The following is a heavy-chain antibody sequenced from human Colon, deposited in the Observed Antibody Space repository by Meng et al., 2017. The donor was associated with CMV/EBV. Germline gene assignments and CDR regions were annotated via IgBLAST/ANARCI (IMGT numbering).Heavy chain of an antibody. V-gene: IGHV3-74*01. CDR3: AREGGGTIAPRDLDY. D-gene: IGHD6-6*01. CDR2: INSDGNST. J-gene: IGHJ4*02. Sequence: GESLKISCAASGFTFNRNSMSWVRQAPGKGLVWVSRINSDGNSTSYADSVKGRFTISRDNAKNTLYLQMNSLRAEDTAVYYCAREGGGTIAPRDLDYWGQGTLVTVSS. CDR1: GFTFNRNS.